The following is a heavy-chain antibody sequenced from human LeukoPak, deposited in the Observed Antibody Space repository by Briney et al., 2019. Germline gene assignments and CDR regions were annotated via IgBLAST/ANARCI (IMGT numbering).Heavy chain of an antibody. V-gene: IGHV4-34*01. CDR2: INHSGST. D-gene: IGHD2-15*01. CDR3: SSLRTSCSGGSCYPSGVLY. J-gene: IGHJ4*02. Sequence: PSETLSLTCAVYGGSFSGYYWSWIRQPPGKGLEWIGEINHSGSTNYNPSLKSRVTISVDTSKNQFSLKLSSVTAADTAVYYCSSLRTSCSGGSCYPSGVLYWGQGTLVTVSS. CDR1: GGSFSGYY.